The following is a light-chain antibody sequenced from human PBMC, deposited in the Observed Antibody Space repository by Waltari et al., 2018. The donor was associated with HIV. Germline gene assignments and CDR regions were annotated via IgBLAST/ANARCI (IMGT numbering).Light chain of an antibody. V-gene: IGLV2-23*02. CDR3: CSYAGGITHVL. J-gene: IGLJ2*01. CDR2: EVT. CDR1: STDIGSYDL. Sequence: QSALTQPASVSGSPGQSITISCTGMSTDIGSYDLVSWYQQHPGKAPKLMIYEVTSRPSGVSNLFSGSKSGNTASLTISGLQAEDEADYHCCSYAGGITHVLFGGGTKLTVL.